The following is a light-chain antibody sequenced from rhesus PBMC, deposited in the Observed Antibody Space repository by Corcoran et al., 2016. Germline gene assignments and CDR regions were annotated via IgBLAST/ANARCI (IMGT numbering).Light chain of an antibody. CDR1: LILSNY. CDR3: QQGYSYPFT. J-gene: IGKJ3*01. Sequence: DIQMTQSPSSLSASVGDRVSITCQACLILSNYLNWYQQKPGKIPKLLSYRASSLQSGIPSRLSGCGSGTAFTLTISSLQPEDYATYYCQQGYSYPFTFGPGTKLDIK. V-gene: IGKV1S9*01. CDR2: RAS.